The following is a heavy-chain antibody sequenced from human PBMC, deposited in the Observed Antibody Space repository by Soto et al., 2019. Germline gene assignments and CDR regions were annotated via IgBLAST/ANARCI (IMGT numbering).Heavy chain of an antibody. Sequence: EVQLVESGGGLVQPGGSLRLSCAASGLTVSSNYMSWVRQAPGKGLEWVSVMYSGGSTYYADSVKGRFIISRDNYKSTLYLQMDSVRGEDTAVYYCARDSSLHQPLFYGMDVWGQGTTVTVSS. J-gene: IGHJ6*02. CDR2: MYSGGST. V-gene: IGHV3-66*01. D-gene: IGHD2-2*01. CDR1: GLTVSSNY. CDR3: ARDSSLHQPLFYGMDV.